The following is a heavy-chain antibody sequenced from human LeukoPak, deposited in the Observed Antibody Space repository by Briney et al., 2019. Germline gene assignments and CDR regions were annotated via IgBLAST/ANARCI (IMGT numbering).Heavy chain of an antibody. Sequence: VRPGGSLRLSCAASGFTFNAYSMNWVRQAPGKGLEWVSSISSSGDYIYYADSLKGRFTISRDNAKNSLFLQMNSLRAEDTAVYYCAREEWYYFDYWGQGTLVTVSS. CDR1: GFTFNAYS. D-gene: IGHD3-3*01. CDR3: AREEWYYFDY. V-gene: IGHV3-21*01. CDR2: ISSSGDYI. J-gene: IGHJ4*02.